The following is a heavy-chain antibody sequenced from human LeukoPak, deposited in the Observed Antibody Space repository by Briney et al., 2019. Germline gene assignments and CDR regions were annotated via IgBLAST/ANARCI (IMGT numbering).Heavy chain of an antibody. D-gene: IGHD2-2*01. CDR2: IYTSGST. V-gene: IGHV4-61*02. J-gene: IGHJ4*02. CDR3: ARERWGYCSSTSCSYYFDY. Sequence: SETLSLTCTVSGGSISSGSYYWSWIRQPAGKGLEWIGRIYTSGSTNYNPSLKSRVTISVDTSKNQFSLKLSSVTAADTAVYYCARERWGYCSSTSCSYYFDYWGQGTLVTVSS. CDR1: GGSISSGSYY.